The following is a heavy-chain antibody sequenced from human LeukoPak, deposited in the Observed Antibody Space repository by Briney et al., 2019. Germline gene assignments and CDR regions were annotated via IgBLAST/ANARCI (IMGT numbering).Heavy chain of an antibody. J-gene: IGHJ4*02. CDR2: ISGSGGST. V-gene: IGHV3-23*01. CDR1: GFTLSSYA. D-gene: IGHD3-10*01. CDR3: AKDRDYGSGSYCFDY. Sequence: PGGSLRLSCAASGFTLSSYAMSWVRQAPRKGLEWVSAISGSGGSTYYADSVKGRFTISRDNSKSTLYLQMNSLRAEDTAVYYCAKDRDYGSGSYCFDYWGQGTLVTVSS.